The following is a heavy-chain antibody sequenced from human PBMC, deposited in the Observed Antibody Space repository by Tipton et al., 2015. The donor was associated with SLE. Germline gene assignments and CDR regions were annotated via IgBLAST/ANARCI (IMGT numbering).Heavy chain of an antibody. CDR2: ISGSGGST. J-gene: IGHJ4*02. Sequence: SLRLSCAASGFTFSSYEMNWVRQAPGKGLEWVSAISGSGGSTYYADSVKGRFTISRDNSKNTLYLQMNSLRAEDTAVYYCAKDLLRRSSCQGYWGQGTLVTVSS. CDR1: GFTFSSYE. V-gene: IGHV3-23*01. D-gene: IGHD2-15*01. CDR3: AKDLLRRSSCQGY.